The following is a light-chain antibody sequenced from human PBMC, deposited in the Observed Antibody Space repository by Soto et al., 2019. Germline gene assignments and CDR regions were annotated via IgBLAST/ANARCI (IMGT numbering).Light chain of an antibody. Sequence: QSALTQPASVSGSPGQSITISCTGTSSDVGRYKLVSWYQQHPGKAPKLMIYDVSNRPSGVSNRFSGSKSGNTASLTISGLQAEDDADYYYSPYTTSTTLIFGGGTQLTVL. CDR3: SPYTTSTTLI. CDR1: SSDVGRYKL. J-gene: IGLJ2*01. CDR2: DVS. V-gene: IGLV2-14*03.